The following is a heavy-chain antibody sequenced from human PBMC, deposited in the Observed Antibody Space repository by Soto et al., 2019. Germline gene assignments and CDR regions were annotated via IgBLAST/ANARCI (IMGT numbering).Heavy chain of an antibody. CDR2: IWYDGSNK. CDR1: GFTFRSYG. D-gene: IGHD6-6*01. V-gene: IGHV3-33*01. CDR3: ARDRQLAGYYFDY. J-gene: IGHJ4*02. Sequence: QVQLVESGGGVVQPGRSLRLSCAASGFTFRSYGMHWVRQAPGKGLEWVAVIWYDGSNKYYADSVKGRFTISRDNSKNTPYLQMNSLRAEDTAVYYCARDRQLAGYYFDYWGQGTLVTVSS.